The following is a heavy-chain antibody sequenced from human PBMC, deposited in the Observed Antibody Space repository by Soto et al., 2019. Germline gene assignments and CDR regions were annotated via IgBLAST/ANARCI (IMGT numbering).Heavy chain of an antibody. J-gene: IGHJ4*02. Sequence: GSLRLSCAASGFTFSSYSMNWVRQAPGKGLEWVSYISSSSSTIYSADSVKGRFTISRDNAKNSLYLQMNSLRAEDTAVYYCAREDYSNFDYWGQGTLVTVSS. CDR1: GFTFSSYS. D-gene: IGHD4-4*01. V-gene: IGHV3-48*04. CDR3: AREDYSNFDY. CDR2: ISSSSSTI.